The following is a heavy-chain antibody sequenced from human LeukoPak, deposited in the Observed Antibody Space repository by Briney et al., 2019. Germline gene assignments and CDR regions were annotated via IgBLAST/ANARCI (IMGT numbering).Heavy chain of an antibody. CDR2: ISSSSSYI. CDR1: GFTFSSYS. D-gene: IGHD3-3*01. V-gene: IGHV3-21*01. CDR3: ARESPDYDFRSGNYYYYYGMDV. J-gene: IGHJ6*02. Sequence: GGSLRLSCAASGFTFSSYSMNWVRQAPGKGLEWVSSISSSSSYIYYADSVKGRFTISRDNAKNSLYLQMNSLRAEDTAVYYCARESPDYDFRSGNYYYYYGMDVWGQGTTVTVSS.